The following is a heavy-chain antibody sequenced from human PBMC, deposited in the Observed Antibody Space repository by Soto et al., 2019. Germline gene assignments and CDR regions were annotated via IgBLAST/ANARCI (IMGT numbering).Heavy chain of an antibody. J-gene: IGHJ4*02. Sequence: EMQLVESGGGSVQPGRSLRLSCAASGFSFDDYGMHWVRQRPGKGLEWVSGISWNSGDIYYADSVKGRFTISRDNAKKSLYLQMNSLRTEDTALYYCAKDNDLDRDGPFDYWGQGILVTVSS. CDR3: AKDNDLDRDGPFDY. CDR1: GFSFDDYG. CDR2: ISWNSGDI. V-gene: IGHV3-9*01. D-gene: IGHD2-2*03.